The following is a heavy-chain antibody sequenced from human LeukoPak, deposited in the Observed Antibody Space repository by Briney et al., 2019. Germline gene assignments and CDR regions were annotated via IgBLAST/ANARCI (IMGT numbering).Heavy chain of an antibody. V-gene: IGHV3-23*01. CDR1: GFTFSGYG. D-gene: IGHD5/OR15-5a*01. CDR3: TRAPEGPEYSVSWRFGYNWFDP. CDR2: IGRSGSYI. J-gene: IGHJ5*02. Sequence: PGGSLRLSCVASGFTFSGYGMSWVRQAPGKGLEWVSGIGRSGSYIYYADSVKGRFTISRDNPKNTLFLQMNSLRAEDTAVYYCTRAPEGPEYSVSWRFGYNWFDPWGQGTLVTVSS.